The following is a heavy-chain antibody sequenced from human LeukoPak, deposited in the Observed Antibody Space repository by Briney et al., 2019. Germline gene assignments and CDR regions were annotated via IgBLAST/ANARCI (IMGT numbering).Heavy chain of an antibody. J-gene: IGHJ6*03. CDR3: ARVTVTTDYYYYMDV. Sequence: GGSLRLSCAGAGFTFSSYTMNWVRQAPGKGLEWVSSITSDTRYIFYADSVKGRFTISRDNAKNSLYLQMNSLRAEDTAVYYCARVTVTTDYYYYMDVWGKGTTVTVSS. D-gene: IGHD4-11*01. CDR1: GFTFSSYT. V-gene: IGHV3-21*01. CDR2: ITSDTRYI.